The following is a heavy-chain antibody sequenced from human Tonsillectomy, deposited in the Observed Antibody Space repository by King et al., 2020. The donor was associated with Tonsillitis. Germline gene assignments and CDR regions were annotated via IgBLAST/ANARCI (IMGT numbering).Heavy chain of an antibody. Sequence: VQLVESGGGLIQPGGSLRLSCAASDFTFSSNYMSWVRQAPGKGLEWVSVIYSGGSIYYADSVKGRFTISRDNSKNTLYLQMNSLRAEDTAVYYCATLGYALNAFDIWGQGTMVTVSS. CDR2: IYSGGSI. V-gene: IGHV3-53*01. CDR3: ATLGYALNAFDI. J-gene: IGHJ3*02. D-gene: IGHD1-1*01. CDR1: DFTFSSNY.